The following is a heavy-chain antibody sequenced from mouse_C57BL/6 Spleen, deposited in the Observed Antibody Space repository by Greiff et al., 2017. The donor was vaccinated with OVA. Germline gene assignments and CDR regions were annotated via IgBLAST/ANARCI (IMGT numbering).Heavy chain of an antibody. CDR2: IYPGNSDT. D-gene: IGHD2-3*01. Sequence: EVQLQQSGTVLARPGASVKMSCKTSGYTFTSYWMHWVKQRPGQGLEWIGAIYPGNSDTSYNQKFKGKAKLTAVTSASTAYMELSSLTNEDSAVYYCTGDGYYVAWFAYWGQGTLVTVSA. CDR3: TGDGYYVAWFAY. CDR1: GYTFTSYW. J-gene: IGHJ3*01. V-gene: IGHV1-5*01.